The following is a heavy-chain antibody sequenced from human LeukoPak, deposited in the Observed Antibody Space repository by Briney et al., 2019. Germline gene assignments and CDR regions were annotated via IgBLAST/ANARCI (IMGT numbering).Heavy chain of an antibody. Sequence: GGSLRLSCAASGFTFSSYGMSWVRQAPGKGLEWVSGINWNGGSTGYADSVKGRFTISRDNAKNSLYLQMNSLRAEDTALYYCARGYYYDSSGPYYFDYWGQGTLVTVSS. CDR2: INWNGGST. D-gene: IGHD3-22*01. J-gene: IGHJ4*02. CDR1: GFTFSSYG. V-gene: IGHV3-20*04. CDR3: ARGYYYDSSGPYYFDY.